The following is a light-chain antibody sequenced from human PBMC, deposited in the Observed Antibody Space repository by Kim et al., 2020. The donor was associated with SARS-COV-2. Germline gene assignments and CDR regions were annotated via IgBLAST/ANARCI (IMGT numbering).Light chain of an antibody. CDR3: QQRYNCPLT. J-gene: IGKJ4*01. V-gene: IGKV3-11*01. CDR1: QSFCNS. CDR2: ATT. Sequence: LSLGKSATITCRARQSFCNSLCWYQQKPGQAPRLLIFATTNCATGIPSRFSGSGSGTAFTLTISSLEPEDFAVYYCQQRYNCPLTFGGGTKLDIK.